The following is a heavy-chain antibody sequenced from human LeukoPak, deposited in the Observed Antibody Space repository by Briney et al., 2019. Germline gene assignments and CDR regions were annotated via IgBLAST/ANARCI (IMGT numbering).Heavy chain of an antibody. CDR1: GGSISSGGYY. CDR3: ARGVYSYGYDY. D-gene: IGHD5-18*01. V-gene: IGHV4-61*02. CDR2: IYTSGST. J-gene: IGHJ4*02. Sequence: SETLSLTCTVSGGSISSGGYYWSWIRQPAGKGLEWIGRIYTSGSTNYNPSLKSRVTMSVDTSKNQFSLKLSSVTAADTAVYYCARGVYSYGYDYWGQGTLVTVSS.